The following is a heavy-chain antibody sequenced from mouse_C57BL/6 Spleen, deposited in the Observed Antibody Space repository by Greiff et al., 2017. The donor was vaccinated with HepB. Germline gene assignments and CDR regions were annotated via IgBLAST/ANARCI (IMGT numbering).Heavy chain of an antibody. V-gene: IGHV1-82*01. CDR3: AYDYAWFAY. CDR1: GYAFSSSW. Sequence: QVQLKESGPELVKPGASVKISCKASGYAFSSSWMNWVKQRPGKGLEWIGRIYPGDGDTNYNGKFKGKATLTADKSSSTAYMQLSSLTSEDSAVYFCAYDYAWFAYWGQGTLVTVSA. CDR2: IYPGDGDT. D-gene: IGHD2-4*01. J-gene: IGHJ3*01.